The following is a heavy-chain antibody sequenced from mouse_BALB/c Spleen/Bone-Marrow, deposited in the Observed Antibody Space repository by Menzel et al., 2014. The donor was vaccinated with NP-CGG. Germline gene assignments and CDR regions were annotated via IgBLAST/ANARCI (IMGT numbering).Heavy chain of an antibody. Sequence: EVQLQQSGAERVKPGASVKLSCAASGFNIKDTYMHWVKQRPEQGLEGIGRIDPANGNTKYDPKFQGKATITADTSSNTAYLQLSSLTPEDTAVYYCARLGNYGPSYAMDYWGQGTSVTVSS. J-gene: IGHJ4*01. CDR1: GFNIKDTY. CDR3: ARLGNYGPSYAMDY. V-gene: IGHV14-3*02. CDR2: IDPANGNT. D-gene: IGHD2-1*01.